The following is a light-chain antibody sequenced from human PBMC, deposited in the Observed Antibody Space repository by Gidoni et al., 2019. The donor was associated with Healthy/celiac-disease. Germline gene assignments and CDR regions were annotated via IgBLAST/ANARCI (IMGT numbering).Light chain of an antibody. V-gene: IGKV3-15*01. CDR2: GAS. J-gene: IGKJ1*01. CDR3: QQYNNWPPWT. Sequence: EIVMTQSPAPLSVSPGERATPSCRASQRVSSNLAGYQQNPGQAPRLLIYGASTRATGIPARFSGSGSGTEFTLTISSLQSEDFAVYYCQQYNNWPPWTFGQXTKVEIK. CDR1: QRVSSN.